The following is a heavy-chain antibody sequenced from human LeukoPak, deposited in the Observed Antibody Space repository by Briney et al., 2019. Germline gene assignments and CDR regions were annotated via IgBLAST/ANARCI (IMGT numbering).Heavy chain of an antibody. J-gene: IGHJ4*02. CDR2: INPTGGST. D-gene: IGHD4-23*01. CDR3: AREGGNSPSFDY. CDR1: GYTFTNYA. Sequence: EASVKVSCKASGYTFTNYAVNWVRQAPGQGLEWMGIINPTGGSTSYAQKFQGRVTMTRDTSTSTVYMELSSLRSEDTAVYYCAREGGNSPSFDYWGQGTLVSVSS. V-gene: IGHV1-46*01.